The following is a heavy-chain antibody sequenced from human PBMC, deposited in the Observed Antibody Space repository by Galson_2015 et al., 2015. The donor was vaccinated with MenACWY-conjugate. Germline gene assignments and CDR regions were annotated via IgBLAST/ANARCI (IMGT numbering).Heavy chain of an antibody. Sequence: LSCAASGFTFSNFGSSWIRQPPGKGLEGIGYMYYTGSTNYTPSLESRVSMSIDTSESQFSLKLTSVTAAVPAVYYCVGDQDRNYNFYGLDVWGQRTTVIVSS. J-gene: IGHJ6*02. CDR2: MYYTGST. CDR1: GFTFSNFG. V-gene: IGHV4-59*01. CDR3: VGDQDRNYNFYGLDV.